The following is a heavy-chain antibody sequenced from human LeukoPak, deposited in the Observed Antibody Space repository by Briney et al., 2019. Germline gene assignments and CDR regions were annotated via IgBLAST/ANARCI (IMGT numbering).Heavy chain of an antibody. V-gene: IGHV4-30-4*01. J-gene: IGHJ5*02. CDR1: GGSISSDNYQ. CDR3: ARYGSGSTWFDP. CDR2: INYSGST. D-gene: IGHD3-10*01. Sequence: SQPLSLTCTVSGGSISSDNYQWSWIRQPPGKGLEWIGYINYSGSTYYNPSLKSRVTISVDTSKNHFSLRLSSVTAADTAVYYCARYGSGSTWFDPWGQGTLVTVSS.